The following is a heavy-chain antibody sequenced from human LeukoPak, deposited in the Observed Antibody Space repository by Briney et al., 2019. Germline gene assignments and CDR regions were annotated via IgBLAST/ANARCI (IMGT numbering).Heavy chain of an antibody. CDR3: AKDGGYCSGGSCYSEYFQH. D-gene: IGHD2-15*01. V-gene: IGHV3-23*01. CDR1: GLTFSSYA. J-gene: IGHJ1*01. Sequence: GGSLRLSCAASGLTFSSYAMSRVRQAPGKGLEWVSAISGSGGSTYYADSVKGRFTISRDNSKNTLYLQMNSLRAEDTAVYYCAKDGGYCSGGSCYSEYFQHWGQGTLVTVSS. CDR2: ISGSGGST.